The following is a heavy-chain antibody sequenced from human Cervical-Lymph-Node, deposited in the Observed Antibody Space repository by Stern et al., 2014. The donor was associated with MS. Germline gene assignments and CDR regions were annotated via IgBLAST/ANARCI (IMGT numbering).Heavy chain of an antibody. CDR2: VSYDGTQR. V-gene: IGHV3-30-3*01. CDR1: GFTFSTYA. D-gene: IGHD3-10*01. CDR3: ARGGRGVGLEY. J-gene: IGHJ4*02. Sequence: VQLVESGGGVVQPGRSLSLSCVASGFTFSTYAMHWVRQAPGKGLECVAFVSYDGTQRSSTDSVKARFTISRDNSKNTLYLHMNSLRDEDTAVYFCARGGRGVGLEYWGQGALVTVSS.